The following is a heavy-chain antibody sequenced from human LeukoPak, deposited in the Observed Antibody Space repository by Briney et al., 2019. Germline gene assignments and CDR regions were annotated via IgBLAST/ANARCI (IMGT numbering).Heavy chain of an antibody. J-gene: IGHJ4*02. CDR1: GFTFSNYA. CDR2: IGGEGIYT. CDR3: AKNSGTSRPFYDY. V-gene: IGHV3-23*01. Sequence: GGSLRLSCAASGFTFSNYAMTWVRQAPGKGLQWVSAIGGEGIYTYYIDSVKGRFTTSRDNSKNTLFLQMNSLRADDTAVYYCAKNSGTSRPFYDYWGQGIVVTVSS. D-gene: IGHD4-23*01.